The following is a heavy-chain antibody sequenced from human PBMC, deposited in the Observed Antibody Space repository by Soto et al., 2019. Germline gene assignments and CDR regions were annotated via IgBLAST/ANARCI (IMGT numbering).Heavy chain of an antibody. CDR1: GYSFTSYW. CDR2: IDPSDSYT. CDR3: ARRGWGVGNKYYYYYYGMDV. V-gene: IGHV5-10-1*01. J-gene: IGHJ6*02. Sequence: PGESLKISCKGSGYSFTSYWISWVRQMPGKGLEWMGRIDPSDSYTNYSPSFQGHVTISADKSISTAYLQWSSLKASDTAMYYCARRGWGVGNKYYYYYYGMDVWGQGTTVTVSS. D-gene: IGHD1-26*01.